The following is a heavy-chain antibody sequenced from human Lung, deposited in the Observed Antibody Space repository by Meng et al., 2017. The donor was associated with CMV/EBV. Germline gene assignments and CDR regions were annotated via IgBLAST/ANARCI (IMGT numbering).Heavy chain of an antibody. Sequence: GGSXRLXCAASGFRFSSHGMHWVRQAPGKGLEWVAYIGYDGTNDKIKNSVKGRFTITRDNSKNTLYLQMDRLTPEDTAVYDCAKEGGNSASPVYLYFGMDIWXQGTXVTVAS. V-gene: IGHV3-30*02. CDR3: AKEGGNSASPVYLYFGMDI. D-gene: IGHD1-7*01. CDR1: GFRFSSHG. CDR2: IGYDGTND. J-gene: IGHJ6*02.